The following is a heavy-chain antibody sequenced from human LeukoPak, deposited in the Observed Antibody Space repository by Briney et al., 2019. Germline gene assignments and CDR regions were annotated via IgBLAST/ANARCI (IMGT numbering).Heavy chain of an antibody. CDR3: AKDVDDYGGNSGQPFDY. V-gene: IGHV3-23*01. CDR2: ISGSGGST. D-gene: IGHD4-23*01. CDR1: GFTFSSYA. Sequence: PGGSLRLSCAASGFTFSSYAMSWVRQAPGKGLEWVSAISGSGGSTYYADSVKGRFTISRDNSKNTLYLQMNSLRAEDTAVYYCAKDVDDYGGNSGQPFDYWGQGTLVTVSS. J-gene: IGHJ4*02.